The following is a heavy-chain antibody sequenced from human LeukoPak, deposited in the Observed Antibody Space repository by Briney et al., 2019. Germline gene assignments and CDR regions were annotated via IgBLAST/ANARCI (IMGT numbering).Heavy chain of an antibody. J-gene: IGHJ4*02. CDR1: GFIFGGYA. CDR2: ISYDGGKT. Sequence: GGSLRLSCAASGFIFGGYAMHWVRQAPGKGLQWLAVISYDGGKTYYADSVEGRFTISRDNSKSTVYLEINSLRSEDTAIYYCARGCNDFWSGSQLEYWGQGTLVTVSS. V-gene: IGHV3-30-3*01. D-gene: IGHD3-3*01. CDR3: ARGCNDFWSGSQLEY.